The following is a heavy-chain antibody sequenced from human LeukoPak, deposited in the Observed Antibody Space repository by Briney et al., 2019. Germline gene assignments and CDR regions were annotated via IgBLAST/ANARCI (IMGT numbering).Heavy chain of an antibody. CDR1: GFTFRSFV. D-gene: IGHD3-10*01. J-gene: IGHJ4*02. CDR2: ISGSGGST. Sequence: PGRSLRLSCAASGFTFRSFVMHWVRQAPGKGLEWVSAISGSGGSTYYADSVKGRFTISRDNSKNTLYLQMNSLRAEDTAVYYCAKQSYYGSGSNHDYWGQGTLVTVSS. V-gene: IGHV3-23*01. CDR3: AKQSYYGSGSNHDY.